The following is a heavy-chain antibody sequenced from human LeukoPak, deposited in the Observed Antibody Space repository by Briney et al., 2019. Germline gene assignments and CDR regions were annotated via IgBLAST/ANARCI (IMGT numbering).Heavy chain of an antibody. D-gene: IGHD1-26*01. CDR1: GGTFSSYV. J-gene: IGHJ4*02. CDR2: IIPIFGTA. CDR3: ASLSYSGAFDY. V-gene: IGHV1-69*13. Sequence: SVKVSCKASGGTFSSYVINWVRQAPGQGLEWMGGIIPIFGTANYAQKFQGRVTITADDSTSTAYMELSSLRSEDTAVYYCASLSYSGAFDYWGQGTLVTVSS.